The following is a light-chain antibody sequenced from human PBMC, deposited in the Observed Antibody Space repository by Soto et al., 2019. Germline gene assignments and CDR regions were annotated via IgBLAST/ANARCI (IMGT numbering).Light chain of an antibody. CDR1: QSISSH. CDR3: HQTYSSPRT. J-gene: IGKJ1*01. Sequence: DIQMTQSLSSLSSSVGDIFTITCRASQSISSHLNWYQQKPGKAPKLLIYTASSLQSGVPSRFSGIGSGTDFTLTISSLQPEDFAVYYCHQTYSSPRTFGQGTKV. V-gene: IGKV1-39*01. CDR2: TAS.